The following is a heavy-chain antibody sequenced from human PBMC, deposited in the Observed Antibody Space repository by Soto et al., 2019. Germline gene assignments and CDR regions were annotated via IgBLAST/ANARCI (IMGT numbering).Heavy chain of an antibody. CDR1: GFTFSSYG. Sequence: PGGSLRLSCAASGFTFSSYGMHWVRQAPGKGLEWVAVIWYDGSNKYYADSVKGRFTISRDNSKNTLYLQMNSLRAEDTAVYYCARDRLRQLLHWFDPWGQGTLVTVSS. V-gene: IGHV3-33*01. D-gene: IGHD1-1*01. CDR2: IWYDGSNK. CDR3: ARDRLRQLLHWFDP. J-gene: IGHJ5*02.